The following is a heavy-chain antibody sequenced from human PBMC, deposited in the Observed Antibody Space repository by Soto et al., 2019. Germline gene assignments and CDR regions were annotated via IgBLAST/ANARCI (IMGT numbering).Heavy chain of an antibody. CDR1: GFTFEDYA. CDR2: INAGGSDR. Sequence: PGGSLRLSCSTSGFTFEDYAVHWVRQSSRKGLEWVSFINAGGSDRYYADSVKGRFTISRDNTKGSFYLQMDRLRLEDTAIYYCAKAKFYFDSSPFDSWGQGTLVTVS. D-gene: IGHD1-26*01. CDR3: AKAKFYFDSSPFDS. J-gene: IGHJ4*02. V-gene: IGHV3-43D*04.